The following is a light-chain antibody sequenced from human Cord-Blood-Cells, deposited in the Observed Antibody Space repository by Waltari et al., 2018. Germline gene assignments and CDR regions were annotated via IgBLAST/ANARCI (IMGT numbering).Light chain of an antibody. CDR1: QSVLYSSNNKNY. CDR2: WAA. Sequence: DIVMTQSPDSLAVSLGERATINCKSSQSVLYSSNNKNYLAWYQQKPGQPPKLLIYWAATQESGVPDRFSGSGSGTDFTLPISSLQAEDVAVYYCQQYYSTPITFGQGTRLEIK. J-gene: IGKJ5*01. CDR3: QQYYSTPIT. V-gene: IGKV4-1*01.